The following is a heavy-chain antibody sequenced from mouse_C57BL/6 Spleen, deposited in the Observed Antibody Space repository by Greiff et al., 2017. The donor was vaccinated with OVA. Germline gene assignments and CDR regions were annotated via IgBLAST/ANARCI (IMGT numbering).Heavy chain of an antibody. J-gene: IGHJ2*01. V-gene: IGHV1-69*01. CDR1: GYTFTSYW. D-gene: IGHD1-1*01. Sequence: QVQLQQPGTELVKPGASVKLSCKASGYTFTSYWMHWVKQRPGQGLEWIGEIDPSDSYTNYNQKFKGKSTLTVDKSSSTAYMQLSSLTSEDSAVYYGASHYYGSSYFDYWGQGTTLTVSS. CDR2: IDPSDSYT. CDR3: ASHYYGSSYFDY.